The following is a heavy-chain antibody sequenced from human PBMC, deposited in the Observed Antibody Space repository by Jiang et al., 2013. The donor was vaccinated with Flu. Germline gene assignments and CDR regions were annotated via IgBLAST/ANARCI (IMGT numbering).Heavy chain of an antibody. Sequence: FTSYAMNWCDRPLDKGLSGWDGSTPTLGTQRMSQGFTGRFVFSLDTSVSTAYLQVCSLKAEDTAVYYCAREGWTDYGMDVWGKGTTVTVSS. V-gene: IGHV7-4-1*01. CDR3: AREGWTDYGMDV. D-gene: IGHD3/OR15-3a*01. CDR2: STPTLGT. CDR1: FTSYA. J-gene: IGHJ6*04.